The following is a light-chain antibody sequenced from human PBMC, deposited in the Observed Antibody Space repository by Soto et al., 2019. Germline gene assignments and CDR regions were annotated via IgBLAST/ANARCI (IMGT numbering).Light chain of an antibody. V-gene: IGKV3-20*01. CDR2: GAS. CDR3: QQYGSSPWT. CDR1: QSVSSSF. Sequence: EIVLTQSPDTLSLSPGERVTLSCRASQSVSSSFVAWFQQKPGQAPRLLIYGASSRATGIPDRFSGSGSGTDFTITINRLEPEDFAMYFCQQYGSSPWTFGQGTKVEIK. J-gene: IGKJ1*01.